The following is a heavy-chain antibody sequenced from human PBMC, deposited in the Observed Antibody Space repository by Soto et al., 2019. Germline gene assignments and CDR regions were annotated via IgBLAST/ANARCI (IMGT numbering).Heavy chain of an antibody. CDR1: GYSFTSYG. J-gene: IGHJ6*02. CDR2: ISPYNGRT. CDR3: GRCRTDSYAMDV. V-gene: IGHV1-18*01. Sequence: QVHLVQSGSDVEKPGASVKVSCKASGYSFTSYGIGWVRQVPGQGPEWMGWISPYNGRTNYAQSVKGRVVMTTDISTNTVYLELRSLRSDDSAIYYCGRCRTDSYAMDVWGQGITVTDSS. D-gene: IGHD5-18*01.